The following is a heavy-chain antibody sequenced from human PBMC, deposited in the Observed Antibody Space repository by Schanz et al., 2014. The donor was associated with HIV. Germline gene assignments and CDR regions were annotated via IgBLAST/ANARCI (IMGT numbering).Heavy chain of an antibody. V-gene: IGHV1-2*02. CDR3: ARSRYHQFLGYFDL. Sequence: QVHLVQSGAEVKKPGASVKVSCKASGYTFISYGITWVRQAPGQGLEWMGWINPKTGGTHLAQMFQGRVAVTRDTSINTAYLEVPRLTSDDTAVFYCARSRYHQFLGYFDLWGQGSLVTVSS. D-gene: IGHD3-22*01. CDR1: GYTFISYG. CDR2: INPKTGGT. J-gene: IGHJ4*02.